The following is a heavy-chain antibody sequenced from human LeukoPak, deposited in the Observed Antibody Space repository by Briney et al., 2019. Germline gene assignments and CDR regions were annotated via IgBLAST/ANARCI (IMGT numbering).Heavy chain of an antibody. D-gene: IGHD1-26*01. J-gene: IGHJ4*02. V-gene: IGHV3-30*18. CDR2: ISYDGSNK. CDR3: VKAYTTSGTYSEP. CDR1: GFTFSSYG. Sequence: PGGSLRLSCAASGFTFSSYGMHWVRQAPGKGLEWVAVISYDGSNKYYADSVKGRFTISRDNSKNTLYLQMNSLRAEDTALYYCVKAYTTSGTYSEPWGQGTLVTVSS.